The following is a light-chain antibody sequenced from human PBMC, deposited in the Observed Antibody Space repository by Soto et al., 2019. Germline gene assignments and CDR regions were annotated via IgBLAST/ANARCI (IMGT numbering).Light chain of an antibody. Sequence: QTVVTQPPSVSGAPGQRGTISCTGSSSNIGAGYDVHWYQQLPGTAPKLLIYGNSNRPSGVPDRFSGSKSGTSASLAITGLQAEDEADYYCQSYDSSLSGSKVFGGGTQLTV. CDR3: QSYDSSLSGSKV. CDR1: SSNIGAGYD. CDR2: GNS. J-gene: IGLJ2*01. V-gene: IGLV1-40*01.